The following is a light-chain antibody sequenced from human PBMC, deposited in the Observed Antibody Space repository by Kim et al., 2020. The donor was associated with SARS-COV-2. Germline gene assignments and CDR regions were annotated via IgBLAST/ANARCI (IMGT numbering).Light chain of an antibody. Sequence: EIVLTQSPGTLSLSPGERVTLSCRASLTVSSIYLAWYQQKPGQAPRLLIYGASSRATGIPDRFSGSGSGTDFTLTISRLEPEDFAVYYCQQYGSPYTFGQGTKLEI. V-gene: IGKV3-20*01. CDR1: LTVSSIY. J-gene: IGKJ2*01. CDR2: GAS. CDR3: QQYGSPYT.